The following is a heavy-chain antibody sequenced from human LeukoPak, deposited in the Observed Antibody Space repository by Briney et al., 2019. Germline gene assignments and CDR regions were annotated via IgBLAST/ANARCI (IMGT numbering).Heavy chain of an antibody. D-gene: IGHD6-19*01. Sequence: GRSLRLSCVASGFTFSSYGMHWVRQAPGKGLEWVALIWHDGTKKYYADSVKGRFTISRDNSKDTLYLQMNSLSPEDTAVYYCARTPYSSGWENDYWGQGTLVTVSS. J-gene: IGHJ4*02. CDR3: ARTPYSSGWENDY. CDR1: GFTFSSYG. V-gene: IGHV3-33*01. CDR2: IWHDGTKK.